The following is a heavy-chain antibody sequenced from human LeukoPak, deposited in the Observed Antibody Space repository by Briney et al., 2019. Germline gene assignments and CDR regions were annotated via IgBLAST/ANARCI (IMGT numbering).Heavy chain of an antibody. Sequence: PGGSLRLSCAASGFTFSSYAMHWVRQAPGKGLEWVAVISYDGSNKYYADSVKGRFTISRDNSKNTLYLQMNSLRAEDTAVYYCAKDLKAPPGIAVAGTPDYWGQGTLVTVSS. V-gene: IGHV3-30-3*01. CDR2: ISYDGSNK. D-gene: IGHD6-19*01. CDR1: GFTFSSYA. J-gene: IGHJ4*02. CDR3: AKDLKAPPGIAVAGTPDY.